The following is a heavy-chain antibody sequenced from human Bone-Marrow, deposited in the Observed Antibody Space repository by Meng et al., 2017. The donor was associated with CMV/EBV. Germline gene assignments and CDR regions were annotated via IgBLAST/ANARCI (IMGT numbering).Heavy chain of an antibody. J-gene: IGHJ6*02. Sequence: SVKVSCKASGGTFSSYAVSWVRQAPGQGLEWMGWIIPIFGTANYAQKFQGRVTITTDESTSTAYMELSSLRSEDTAVYYCARPLEKYYYYGMDVWGQGTTVTVSS. V-gene: IGHV1-69*05. CDR3: ARPLEKYYYYGMDV. CDR2: IIPIFGTA. CDR1: GGTFSSYA. D-gene: IGHD3-3*01.